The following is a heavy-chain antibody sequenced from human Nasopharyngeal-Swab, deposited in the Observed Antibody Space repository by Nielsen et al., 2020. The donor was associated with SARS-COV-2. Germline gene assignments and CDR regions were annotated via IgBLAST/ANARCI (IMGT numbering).Heavy chain of an antibody. D-gene: IGHD6-13*01. V-gene: IGHV3-7*01. CDR1: GFTFSSYW. CDR3: ARESGRGAAAATYYYGMDV. Sequence: GESLKISCAASGFTFSSYWMSWVRQAPEKGLEWVANIKQDGSEKYYVDSVKGRFTISRDNAKNSLYLQMNSLRAEDTAVYYCARESGRGAAAATYYYGMDVWGQGTTVTVSS. CDR2: IKQDGSEK. J-gene: IGHJ6*02.